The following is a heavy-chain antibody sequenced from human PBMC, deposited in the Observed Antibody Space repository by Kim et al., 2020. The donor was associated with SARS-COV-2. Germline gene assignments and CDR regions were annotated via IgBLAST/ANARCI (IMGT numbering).Heavy chain of an antibody. CDR2: IYYSGST. Sequence: SETLSLTCTVSGGSISSYYWSWIRQPPGKGLEWIGYIYYSGSTNYNPSLKSRVTISVDTSKNQFSLKLSSVTAADTAVYYCASHHTYGSGSYYYYGMDVWGQGTTVTVSS. V-gene: IGHV4-59*13. CDR3: ASHHTYGSGSYYYYGMDV. J-gene: IGHJ6*02. CDR1: GGSISSYY. D-gene: IGHD3-10*01.